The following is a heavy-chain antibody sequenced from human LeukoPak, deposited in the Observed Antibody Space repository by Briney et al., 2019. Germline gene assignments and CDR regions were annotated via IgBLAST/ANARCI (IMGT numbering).Heavy chain of an antibody. Sequence: PGGSLRLSCAASGFTFSSYAMHWVRQAPGKGLEWVATICYDANKKYYADSVKGRFTVSRDNSKNSLYLQMNSLTTEDTGVYFCAKESSSYDFGHYGMDVWGQGTTVTVSS. D-gene: IGHD3-22*01. CDR2: ICYDANKK. CDR1: GFTFSSYA. V-gene: IGHV3-30*02. J-gene: IGHJ6*02. CDR3: AKESSSYDFGHYGMDV.